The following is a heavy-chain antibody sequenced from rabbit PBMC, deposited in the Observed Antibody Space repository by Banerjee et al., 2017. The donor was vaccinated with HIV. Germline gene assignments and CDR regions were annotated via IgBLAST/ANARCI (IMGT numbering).Heavy chain of an antibody. V-gene: IGHV1S45*01. CDR3: ARYYSYGYAGGTYAANL. J-gene: IGHJ4*01. D-gene: IGHD6-1*01. CDR1: GFSFSYKYV. Sequence: QEQLVESGGGLVKPEGSLTLTCTASGFSFSYKYVMCWVRQAPGKGLEWIGYIDPVFGGTYYANWVNGRFTISSHHAQNTLYLQLNSLTAADTATYFCARYYSYGYAGGTYAANLWGQGTLVTVS. CDR2: IDPVFGGT.